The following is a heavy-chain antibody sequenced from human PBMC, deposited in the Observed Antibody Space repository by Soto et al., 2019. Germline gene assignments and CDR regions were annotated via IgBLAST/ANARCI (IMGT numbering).Heavy chain of an antibody. CDR2: ISGFGDST. CDR1: TFSDYA. J-gene: IGHJ5*02. D-gene: IGHD5-18*01. V-gene: IGHV3-23*01. Sequence: TFSDYAMSWVRQAPGKVLEWVSGISGFGDSTYYADSVKGRFTISRDNSKNTLYPQMNSLRAEDTAVYYCAMGYSYAPFDPWGQGTLVTVSS. CDR3: AMGYSYAPFDP.